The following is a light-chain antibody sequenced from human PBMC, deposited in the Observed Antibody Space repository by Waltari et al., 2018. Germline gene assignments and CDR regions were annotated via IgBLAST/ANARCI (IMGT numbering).Light chain of an antibody. CDR1: SSNIESNY. CDR2: KHN. J-gene: IGLJ3*02. V-gene: IGLV1-47*01. CDR3: GTWDDSLSRPV. Sequence: QSVLTQPPSASGTPGQRVTISCSGSSSNIESNYVYWYQQFPGTAPKVLMFKHNQRPSGVSDRFSSSKSCASASRAISVLRSDDEADYYCGTWDDSLSRPVFGGGTKLTVL.